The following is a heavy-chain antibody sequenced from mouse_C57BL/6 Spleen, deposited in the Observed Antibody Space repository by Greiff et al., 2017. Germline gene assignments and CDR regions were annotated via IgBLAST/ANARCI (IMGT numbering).Heavy chain of an antibody. V-gene: IGHV1-59*01. J-gene: IGHJ3*01. D-gene: IGHD2-5*01. Sequence: QVQLQQPGAELVRPGTSVKLSCKASGYTFTSYWMHWVKQRPGRGLEWIGVIDPSDSYTNYNQKFKGKATLTVDTSSSTAYMQLSSLTSEDSAVYYCARSRSNYVAYWGQGTLVTVSA. CDR2: IDPSDSYT. CDR3: ARSRSNYVAY. CDR1: GYTFTSYW.